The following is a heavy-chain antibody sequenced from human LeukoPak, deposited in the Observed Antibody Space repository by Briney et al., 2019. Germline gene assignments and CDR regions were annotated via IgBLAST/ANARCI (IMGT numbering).Heavy chain of an antibody. J-gene: IGHJ4*02. CDR3: ARGYGGKTGYFDY. CDR2: VHTSGST. Sequence: PSQTLSLTCTVSGGSISSGGYYWSWIRQPAGEGLEWIGRVHTSGSTNYNPSLKSRVTISVDTSKNQFPLKLSSVTAADTAVYYCARGYGGKTGYFDYWGQGTLVTVSS. CDR1: GGSISSGGYY. D-gene: IGHD4-23*01. V-gene: IGHV4-61*02.